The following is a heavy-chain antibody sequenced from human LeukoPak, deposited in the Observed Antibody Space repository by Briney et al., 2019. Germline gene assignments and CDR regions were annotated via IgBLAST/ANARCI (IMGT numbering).Heavy chain of an antibody. V-gene: IGHV3-23*01. D-gene: IGHD6-25*01. CDR3: AKEGSGWHFDY. J-gene: IGHJ4*02. Sequence: GGSLRLSCAAPGFTFSSYAMSWVRHAPGKGLEWVSANSASGGSTYYADSVTGRFTISRDNSKNTLYLQMNSLRAEDTAVYYCAKEGSGWHFDYWGQGTLVTVSS. CDR2: NSASGGST. CDR1: GFTFSSYA.